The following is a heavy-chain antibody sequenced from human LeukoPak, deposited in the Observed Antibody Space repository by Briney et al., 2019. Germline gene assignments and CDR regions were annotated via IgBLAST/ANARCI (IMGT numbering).Heavy chain of an antibody. CDR3: AREAFVVVVAGPYNWFDP. D-gene: IGHD2-15*01. J-gene: IGHJ5*02. V-gene: IGHV3-30*04. CDR2: ISYDGSNK. Sequence: GRSLRLSCAASGFTFSSYAMHWVRQAPGKGLEWVAVISYDGSNKYYADSVKGRFTISRDNSKNTLYLQMNSLRAEDTAVYYCAREAFVVVVAGPYNWFDPWGQGTLVTVSS. CDR1: GFTFSSYA.